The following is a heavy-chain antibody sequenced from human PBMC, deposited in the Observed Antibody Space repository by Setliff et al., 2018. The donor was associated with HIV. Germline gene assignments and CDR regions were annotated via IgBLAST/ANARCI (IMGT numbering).Heavy chain of an antibody. Sequence: LTSTVSGGSISSHYRSWIRQPPGKGLEWIGYIYYTGSTNYNPSLKSRVTISLDTSKNQFSLRLSAVTAADTAVYYCAREMATRFDGGDIWGQGTMVTVS. CDR3: AREMATRFDGGDI. CDR2: IYYTGST. D-gene: IGHD5-12*01. CDR1: GGSISSHY. V-gene: IGHV4-59*11. J-gene: IGHJ3*02.